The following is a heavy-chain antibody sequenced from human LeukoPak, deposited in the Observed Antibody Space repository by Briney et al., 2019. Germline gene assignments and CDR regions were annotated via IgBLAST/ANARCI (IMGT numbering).Heavy chain of an antibody. CDR2: IYYSGST. CDR3: ARDRGGPVAGTLSRDYYYYGMDV. V-gene: IGHV4-59*01. J-gene: IGHJ6*04. D-gene: IGHD6-19*01. CDR1: GGSISSYY. Sequence: SETLSLTCTVSGGSISSYYWSWIRQPPGKGLEWIGYIYYSGSTNYNPSLKSRVTISVDTSKNQFSLKLSSVTAADTAVYYCARDRGGPVAGTLSRDYYYYGMDVWGKGTTVTVSS.